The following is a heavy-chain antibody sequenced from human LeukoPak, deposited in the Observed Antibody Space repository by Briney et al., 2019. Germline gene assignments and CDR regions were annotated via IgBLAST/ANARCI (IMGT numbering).Heavy chain of an antibody. CDR2: IYYSGST. J-gene: IGHJ4*02. D-gene: IGHD3-22*01. V-gene: IGHV4-30-4*01. Sequence: PSETLSLTCTVSGGSISSGDYYWSWIRQPPRKGLEWIGYIYYSGSTYYNPSLKSRVTISVDTSKNQFSLKLSSVTAADTAVYYCARLPYYDSSGYYSPFDYWGQGTLVTVSS. CDR1: GGSISSGDYY. CDR3: ARLPYYDSSGYYSPFDY.